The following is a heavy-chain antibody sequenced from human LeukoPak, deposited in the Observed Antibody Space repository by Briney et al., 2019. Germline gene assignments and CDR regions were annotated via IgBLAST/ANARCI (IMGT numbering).Heavy chain of an antibody. Sequence: GGSLRLSCAASGFTFSSYAMSWVRQAPGKGLEWVSVIYSGGSTYYADSVKGRFTISRDNSKNTLYLQMNSLRAEDTAVYYCARRNMYYFDYWGQGTLVTVSS. CDR3: ARRNMYYFDY. V-gene: IGHV3-53*01. CDR1: GFTFSSYA. J-gene: IGHJ4*02. D-gene: IGHD2/OR15-2a*01. CDR2: IYSGGST.